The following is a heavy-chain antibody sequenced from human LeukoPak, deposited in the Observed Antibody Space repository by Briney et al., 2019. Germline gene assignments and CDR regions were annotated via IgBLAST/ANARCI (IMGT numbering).Heavy chain of an antibody. V-gene: IGHV4-30-2*01. CDR2: IYHSGST. Sequence: SQTLSLTCTVSGGSISSGGYYWSWIRQPPGKGLEWIGYIYHSGSTYYNPSLKSRVTISVDRSKNQFSLKLSSVTAADTAVYYCARSIYYSSSWPEDYWGQGTPVTVSS. CDR3: ARSIYYSSSWPEDY. D-gene: IGHD6-13*01. J-gene: IGHJ4*02. CDR1: GGSISSGGYY.